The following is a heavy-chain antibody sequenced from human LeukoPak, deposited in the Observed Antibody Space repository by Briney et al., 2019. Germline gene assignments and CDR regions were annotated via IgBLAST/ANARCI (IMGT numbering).Heavy chain of an antibody. V-gene: IGHV4-39*07. CDR2: IYYSGST. J-gene: IGHJ5*02. D-gene: IGHD6-13*01. CDR3: AGSYSSSLGRFDP. Sequence: SETLSLTCTVSGGSISSSSYYWAWFRKPPGKGLNWIGSIYYSGSTYYNPSLKSRVTISVDTSKNQFSLKLSSVTAADTAVYYCAGSYSSSLGRFDPWGQGTLVTVSS. CDR1: GGSISSSSYY.